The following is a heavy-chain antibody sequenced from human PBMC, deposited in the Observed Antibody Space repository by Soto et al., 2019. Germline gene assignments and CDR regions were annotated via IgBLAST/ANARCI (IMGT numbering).Heavy chain of an antibody. D-gene: IGHD3-9*01. CDR2: ISSSSSYT. V-gene: IGHV3-11*06. J-gene: IGHJ4*02. CDR3: ARNRGLERYDPPGY. CDR1: GFTFSDYY. Sequence: QVQLVESGGGLVKPGGSLRLSCAASGFTFSDYYMSWIRQAPGKGLEWVSYISSSSSYTNYADSVKGRFTISRDNAKNSLYLQMNSLRAEDTAVYYCARNRGLERYDPPGYWGQGTLVTVSS.